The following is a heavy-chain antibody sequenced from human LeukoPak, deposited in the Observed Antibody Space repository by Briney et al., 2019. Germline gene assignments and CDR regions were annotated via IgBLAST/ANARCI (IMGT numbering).Heavy chain of an antibody. CDR1: GGSISSDC. CDR3: ARDRGYCSGGSCYRWSDP. V-gene: IGHV4-59*01. J-gene: IGHJ5*02. Sequence: KPSETLSVTCTVSGGSISSDCWSWIRQPPGKGLEWIGYIYYSGSTNYNPSLKSRVTISVDTSKNQFSLKLSSVTAADTAVYYCARDRGYCSGGSCYRWSDPWGQGTLVTVSS. CDR2: IYYSGST. D-gene: IGHD2-15*01.